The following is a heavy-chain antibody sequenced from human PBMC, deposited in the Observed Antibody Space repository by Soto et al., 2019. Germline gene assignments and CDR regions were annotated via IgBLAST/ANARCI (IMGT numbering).Heavy chain of an antibody. CDR3: ARDEGDGYGDPMKY. CDR1: GYIFTSYG. D-gene: IGHD4-17*01. Sequence: QVQLVQSGAEVKKPGASVKVSCKASGYIFTSYGISWMRQAPGQGLEWMGWINTYNDNTNYAQNLQGRVTVTADTSTSTAYMELRSLRSDDTAVYYCARDEGDGYGDPMKYWGQGTLVTVSS. V-gene: IGHV1-18*01. J-gene: IGHJ4*02. CDR2: INTYNDNT.